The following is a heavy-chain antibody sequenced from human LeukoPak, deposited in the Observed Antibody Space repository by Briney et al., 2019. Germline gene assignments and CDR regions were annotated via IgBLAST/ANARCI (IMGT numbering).Heavy chain of an antibody. Sequence: SETLSLTCTVSGGSISSYYWSWIRQPPGKGLEWIGYIYYSGYTNYNPSLKSRVTISVDTSKNQFSLKLSSVTAADTAVYYCARETSQKGAHYMDVWGKGTTVTISS. CDR3: ARETSQKGAHYMDV. V-gene: IGHV4-59*01. CDR1: GGSISSYY. D-gene: IGHD3-16*01. CDR2: IYYSGYT. J-gene: IGHJ6*03.